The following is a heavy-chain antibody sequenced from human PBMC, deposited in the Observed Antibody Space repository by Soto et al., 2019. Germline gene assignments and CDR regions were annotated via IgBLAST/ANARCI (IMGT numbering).Heavy chain of an antibody. CDR2: IYWDDDK. V-gene: IGHV2-5*02. Sequence: QITLKESGPPLVKPTQTLTLTCTFSGFSLSTSGVGVGWIRQPPGKALEWLALIYWDDDKRYSPSLKSRLTITKDTSKNQVVLTMTNMDPVDTATYYCAHRGKDIVVEQQWLAYFDYWGQGTLVTVSS. D-gene: IGHD2-2*01. CDR1: GFSLSTSGVG. CDR3: AHRGKDIVVEQQWLAYFDY. J-gene: IGHJ4*02.